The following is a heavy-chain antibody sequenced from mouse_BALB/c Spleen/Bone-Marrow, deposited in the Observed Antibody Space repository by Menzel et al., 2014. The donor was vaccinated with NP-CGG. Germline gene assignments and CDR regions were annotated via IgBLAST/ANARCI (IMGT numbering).Heavy chain of an antibody. V-gene: IGHV1-9*01. J-gene: IGHJ1*01. D-gene: IGHD1-1*01. Sequence: QVHVKQSGAELMKPGASVKISCKATGYTFSSYWTEWVKQRPGHGLEWIGEILPGSGSTNYNEKFKGKATFTADTSSNTAYMQLSSLTSEDSAVYYCAREDGLWYFDVWGAGTTVTVSS. CDR2: ILPGSGST. CDR1: GYTFSSYW. CDR3: AREDGLWYFDV.